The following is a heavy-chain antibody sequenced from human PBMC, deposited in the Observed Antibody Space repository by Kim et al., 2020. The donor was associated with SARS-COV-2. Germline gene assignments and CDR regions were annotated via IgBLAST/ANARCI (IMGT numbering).Heavy chain of an antibody. J-gene: IGHJ5*02. CDR3: AKGGGVSRALYLVVATITPLRNWFDP. D-gene: IGHD5-12*01. CDR2: ISGSGGST. V-gene: IGHV3-23*01. CDR1: GFTFSSYA. Sequence: GGSLRLSCAASGFTFSSYAMSWVRQAPGKGLEWVSAISGSGGSTYYADSVKGRFTISRDNSKNTLYLQMNSLRAEDTAVYYCAKGGGVSRALYLVVATITPLRNWFDPWGQGTLVTVSS.